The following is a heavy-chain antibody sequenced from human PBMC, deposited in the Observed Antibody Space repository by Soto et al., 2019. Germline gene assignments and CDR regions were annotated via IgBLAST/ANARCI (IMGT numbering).Heavy chain of an antibody. CDR2: INTYNGNT. CDR1: GYTFTSYY. J-gene: IGHJ5*02. D-gene: IGHD3-10*02. V-gene: IGHV1-18*04. Sequence: ASVKVSCKASGYTFTSYYMHWVRQAPGQGLEWMGWINTYNGNTNHAQKLQGRVTMTTDTSTSTAYMELRSLRYVGTVVDACARGECSASLFYESNWFDPWGQGTLVTVSS. CDR3: ARGECSASLFYESNWFDP.